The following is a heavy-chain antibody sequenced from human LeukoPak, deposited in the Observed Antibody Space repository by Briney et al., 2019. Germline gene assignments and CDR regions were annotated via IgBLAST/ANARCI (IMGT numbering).Heavy chain of an antibody. CDR2: IYTSRVTT. Sequence: GGTLRLSCEASGFTFDYFAMNWVRQAPGKGLQWVSLIYTSRVTTKYADSVNGRFTISRDNSKNTLYLQMNRLRVEDTAVYYCEKDSIRDGYNSYDYWGQGTLVTVSS. CDR3: EKDSIRDGYNSYDY. CDR1: GFTFDYFA. J-gene: IGHJ4*02. V-gene: IGHV3-23*01. D-gene: IGHD5-24*01.